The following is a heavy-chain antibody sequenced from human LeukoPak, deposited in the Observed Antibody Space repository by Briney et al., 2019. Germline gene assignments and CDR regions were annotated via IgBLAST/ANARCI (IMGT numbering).Heavy chain of an antibody. Sequence: GASEKVSCRASRYTFTDYYMHWVRQAPGQGLEWMGWINPNSGGTNYAQKFQGRVTMTRDTSISTAYMELSRLRSDDTAVYYCARGGWSLGYCSSSSCLDWFDPWGQGTLVTVSS. CDR2: INPNSGGT. J-gene: IGHJ5*02. CDR3: ARGGWSLGYCSSSSCLDWFDP. V-gene: IGHV1-2*02. CDR1: RYTFTDYY. D-gene: IGHD2-2*01.